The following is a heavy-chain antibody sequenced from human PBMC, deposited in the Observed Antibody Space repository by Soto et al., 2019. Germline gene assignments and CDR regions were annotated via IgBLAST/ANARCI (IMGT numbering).Heavy chain of an antibody. D-gene: IGHD5-12*01. CDR3: ARAGLDIVATSEWYYYYGMDS. CDR2: INHSGST. CDR1: GGSFSGYY. V-gene: IGHV4-34*01. J-gene: IGHJ6*02. Sequence: SETLSLTCAVYGGSFSGYYWSWIRQPLGTRLEWIGEINHSGSTNYNPSLKSRVTISVDTSKNQFSLKLSSVTAAETAVYYCARAGLDIVATSEWYYYYGMDSWGQEITVTGSS.